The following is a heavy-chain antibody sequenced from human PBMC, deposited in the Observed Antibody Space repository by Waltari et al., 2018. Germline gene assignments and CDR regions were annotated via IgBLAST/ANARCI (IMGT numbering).Heavy chain of an antibody. CDR3: ARRDLGFAFDV. V-gene: IGHV1-69*12. J-gene: IGHJ3*01. Sequence: QVHLVQSGAEVKKPGSSMRVSCTASGGIFGTYSIAWVRQAAGQGLEWLGGIIPIFGTPQYAQRFQGRATLTADASTTTAYLELSGLTSEDTAIYFCARRDLGFAFDVWGQGTLVIVSS. D-gene: IGHD1-26*01. CDR1: GGIFGTYS. CDR2: IIPIFGTP.